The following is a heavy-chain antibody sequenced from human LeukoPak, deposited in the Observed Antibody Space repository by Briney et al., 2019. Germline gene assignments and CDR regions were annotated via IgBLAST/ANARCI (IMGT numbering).Heavy chain of an antibody. D-gene: IGHD3-3*01. CDR1: GFTVSSKY. Sequence: PGGSLRLSCAASGFTVSSKYMSWVRQAPGKGLEWVSVIFSDGSTYYADSVKGRFTISRDNSKNTLYLQMNSLRAEDTAVYYCAKDKTIYNPPLGEQFDYWGQGTLVTVSS. V-gene: IGHV3-53*05. J-gene: IGHJ4*02. CDR2: IFSDGST. CDR3: AKDKTIYNPPLGEQFDY.